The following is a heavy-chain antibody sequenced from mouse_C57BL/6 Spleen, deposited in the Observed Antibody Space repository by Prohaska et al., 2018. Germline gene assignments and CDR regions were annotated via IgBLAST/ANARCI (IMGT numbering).Heavy chain of an antibody. D-gene: IGHD3-2*02. V-gene: IGHV1-72*01. Sequence: SVRLSCKASGYTFTTYWMHWVKQRPGRGLEWIGRIDPSSGDTKYNAEFRTKASLTVDKPSSTAYMQFSSLTSEDSAVYYCATTAQGIWGQGTLVTVSA. J-gene: IGHJ3*01. CDR3: ATTAQGI. CDR2: IDPSSGDT. CDR1: GYTFTTYW.